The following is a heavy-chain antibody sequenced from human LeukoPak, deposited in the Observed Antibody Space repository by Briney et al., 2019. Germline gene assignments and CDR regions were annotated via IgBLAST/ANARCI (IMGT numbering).Heavy chain of an antibody. CDR2: IYYTANT. CDR1: GGSISSSIYY. J-gene: IGHJ4*02. D-gene: IGHD3-22*01. CDR3: ARRDHYDSSGYFDY. V-gene: IGHV4-39*01. Sequence: SETLSLTCTVSGGSISSSIYYWGWIRQPPVKGLEWIGSIYYTANTYYNSSLKSRVTISVDTSKNQFSLKLSSVTAADSAVYYCARRDHYDSSGYFDYWGQGTLVTVSS.